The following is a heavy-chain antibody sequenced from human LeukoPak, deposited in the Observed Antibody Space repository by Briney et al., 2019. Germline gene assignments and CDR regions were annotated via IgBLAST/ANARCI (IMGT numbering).Heavy chain of an antibody. D-gene: IGHD3-10*01. CDR1: GYSISSGYY. V-gene: IGHV4-38-2*02. J-gene: IGHJ4*02. Sequence: SETLSLTCTVSGYSISSGYYWGWIRQPPGKGLEWIGSIYYSGSTYYNPSLKSRVTISVDTSKNQFSLKLSSVTAADTAVYYCAREFRGVFDYWGQGTLVTVSS. CDR2: IYYSGST. CDR3: AREFRGVFDY.